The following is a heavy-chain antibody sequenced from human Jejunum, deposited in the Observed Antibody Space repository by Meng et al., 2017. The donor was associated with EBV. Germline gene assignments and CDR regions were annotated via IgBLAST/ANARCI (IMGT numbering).Heavy chain of an antibody. CDR2: IYWDDDK. CDR1: GFSLSTSGVG. CDR3: AHRLRSGSPWAWGYFDY. J-gene: IGHJ4*02. Sequence: HITWKESGPTVVKPTQTLTLTCTFSGFSLSTSGVGVGWIRQPPGEALEWLAVIYWDDDKRYSPYLKNRLTITKDTSKNQVVLTMTNMDPVDTATYYCAHRLRSGSPWAWGYFDYWGQGTLVTVSS. D-gene: IGHD3-10*01. V-gene: IGHV2-5*02.